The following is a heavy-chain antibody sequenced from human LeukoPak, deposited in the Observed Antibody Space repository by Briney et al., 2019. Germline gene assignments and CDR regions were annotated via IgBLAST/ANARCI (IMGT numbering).Heavy chain of an antibody. CDR1: GFTFSSYA. D-gene: IGHD3-10*01. V-gene: IGHV3-23*01. Sequence: GGSLRLSCAASGFTFSSYAMSWVRQAPGKGLEWVSAISGSGGSTYYADSVEGRFTISRDNSKNTLYLQMNSLRAEDTAVYYCANGPPYYYGSGSYLEYFQHWGQGTLVTVSS. CDR2: ISGSGGST. CDR3: ANGPPYYYGSGSYLEYFQH. J-gene: IGHJ1*01.